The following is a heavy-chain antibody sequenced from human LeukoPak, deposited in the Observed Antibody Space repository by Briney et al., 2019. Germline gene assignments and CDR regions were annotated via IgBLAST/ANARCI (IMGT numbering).Heavy chain of an antibody. J-gene: IGHJ6*03. V-gene: IGHV3-23*01. CDR1: GFTVVSYA. Sequence: HSGGSLRLSWAASGFTVVSYAMSWVRQAAGKGLELGSAISGSGRSTYYADSVKGPFNICRDNSKNTLYLQMNRLRAEDTAVYYCAKGVATTHYYYYMDVWGKGTTVTVSS. D-gene: IGHD2-15*01. CDR2: ISGSGRST. CDR3: AKGVATTHYYYYMDV.